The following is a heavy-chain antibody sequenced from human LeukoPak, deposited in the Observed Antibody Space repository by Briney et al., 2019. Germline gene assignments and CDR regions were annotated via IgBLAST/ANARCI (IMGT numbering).Heavy chain of an antibody. V-gene: IGHV5-51*01. CDR3: ARQSADILTHNWFDP. CDR2: IYPGDSDT. J-gene: IGHJ5*02. Sequence: KGGESLKISCKASGYTFTDHWIGWVRQMPGKGLEWMGIIYPGDSDTRYSPSFQGQVTISADKSISTAYLQWSSLKASDTAMYYCARQSADILTHNWFDPWGQGTLVTVSS. D-gene: IGHD3-9*01. CDR1: GYTFTDHW.